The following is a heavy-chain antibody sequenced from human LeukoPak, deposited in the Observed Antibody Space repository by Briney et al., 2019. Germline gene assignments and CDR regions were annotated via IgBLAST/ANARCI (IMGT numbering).Heavy chain of an antibody. Sequence: GGSLRLSCAASGFTFTNAWMSWVRQAPGKGLEWVSAISGSGGSTYYADSVKGRFTISRDNSKNTLYLQMNSLRAEDTAVYCCAKGTYIAAPSPGSGWGQGTLVTVSS. D-gene: IGHD6-25*01. J-gene: IGHJ4*02. CDR2: ISGSGGST. CDR3: AKGTYIAAPSPGSG. V-gene: IGHV3-23*01. CDR1: GFTFTNAW.